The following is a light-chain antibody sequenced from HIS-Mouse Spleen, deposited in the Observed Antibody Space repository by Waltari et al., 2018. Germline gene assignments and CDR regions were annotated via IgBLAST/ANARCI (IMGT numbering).Light chain of an antibody. CDR3: QSADSSGTYSVV. Sequence: SYELTQPPSVSVSPGQTARITCSGDALPKQYAYWYQQKPGQAPVLVIYKDSERPPGIHERFSGSSSGTTVTLTISGVQAEDEADYYCQSADSSGTYSVVFGGGTKLTVL. CDR2: KDS. J-gene: IGLJ2*01. CDR1: ALPKQY. V-gene: IGLV3-25*03.